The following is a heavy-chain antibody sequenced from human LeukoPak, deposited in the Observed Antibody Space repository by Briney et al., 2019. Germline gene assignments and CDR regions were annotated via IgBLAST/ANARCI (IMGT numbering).Heavy chain of an antibody. CDR1: GFTFTDHY. Sequence: ASMTVSCKSSGFTFTDHYIHWVRQGPGQGLEWMGWISAYNGNTNYAQKLQGRVNMTTDTSTSTAYMELRSLRSDDTAVYYCARDARYYGSGSYYQYYYGMDVWGQGTTVTVSS. CDR3: ARDARYYGSGSYYQYYYGMDV. J-gene: IGHJ6*02. D-gene: IGHD3-10*01. V-gene: IGHV1-18*04. CDR2: ISAYNGNT.